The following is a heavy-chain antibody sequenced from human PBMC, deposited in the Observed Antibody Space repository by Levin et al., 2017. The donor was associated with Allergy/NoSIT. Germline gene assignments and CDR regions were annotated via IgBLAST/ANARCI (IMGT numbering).Heavy chain of an antibody. V-gene: IGHV3-21*01. D-gene: IGHD2-2*01. CDR2: ISSSSSYI. J-gene: IGHJ4*02. Sequence: KPGGSLRLSCAASGFTFSSYSMNWVRQAPGKGLEWVSSISSSSSYIYYADSVKGRFTISRDNAKNSLYLQMNSLRAEDTAVYYCARDLRFGAQLLPSGVPDYWGQGTLVTVSS. CDR1: GFTFSSYS. CDR3: ARDLRFGAQLLPSGVPDY.